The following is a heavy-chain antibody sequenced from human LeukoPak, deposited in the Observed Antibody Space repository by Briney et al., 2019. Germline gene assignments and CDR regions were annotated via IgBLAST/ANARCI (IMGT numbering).Heavy chain of an antibody. V-gene: IGHV4-59*01. J-gene: IGHJ4*02. CDR1: GGSFSGYY. CDR3: ARRDAGAHPFDY. D-gene: IGHD5-24*01. Sequence: SETLSLTCAVYGGSFSGYYWSWIRQPPGKGLEWIGCISYSGSTNYNPSLKSRVTMSVDTSNNQFSLRLTSVTAADTAVYFCARRDAGAHPFDYWGQGTLVTVSS. CDR2: ISYSGST.